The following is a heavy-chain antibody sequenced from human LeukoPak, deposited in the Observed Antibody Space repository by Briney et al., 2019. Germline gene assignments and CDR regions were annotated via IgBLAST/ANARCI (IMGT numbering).Heavy chain of an antibody. V-gene: IGHV4-34*01. CDR2: INHSGST. CDR1: GGSFSGYY. D-gene: IGHD3-22*01. J-gene: IGHJ4*02. Sequence: PSETLSLTCAVYGGSFSGYYWSWIRQPPGKGLEWIGEINHSGSTNYNPSLKSRVTISVDTSKNQFSLKLSSVTAADTAVYYCARDHYYDSSGCYFDYRGQGTLVTVSS. CDR3: ARDHYYDSSGCYFDY.